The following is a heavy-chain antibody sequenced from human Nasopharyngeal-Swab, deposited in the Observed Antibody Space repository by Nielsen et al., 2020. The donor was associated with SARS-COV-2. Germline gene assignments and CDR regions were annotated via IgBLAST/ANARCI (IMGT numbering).Heavy chain of an antibody. D-gene: IGHD4-17*01. V-gene: IGHV3-53*05. J-gene: IGHJ4*02. CDR1: GLTVSSTY. Sequence: GESLKISCAVSGLTVSSTYMSWVRQAPGTGLEWVSVTEIGGTTHYADSVKGRFSISRDSSTNTLYLQMDSLRGEDTAVYYCARDAPAHYGAFYWGRGTLVTVSS. CDR2: TEIGGTT. CDR3: ARDAPAHYGAFY.